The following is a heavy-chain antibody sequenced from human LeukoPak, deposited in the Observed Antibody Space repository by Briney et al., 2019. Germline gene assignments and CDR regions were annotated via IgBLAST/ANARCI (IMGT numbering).Heavy chain of an antibody. Sequence: ASVKVSCKASGYTFTSYYMYWVRQAPGQGLEWMGVINPGGGSTSYAQKFQGRVTMTRDTSTSTVYMELSSLRSEDTAVYFCARGELRGAFDMWGQGTMVTVSS. CDR1: GYTFTSYY. D-gene: IGHD1-26*01. CDR3: ARGELRGAFDM. J-gene: IGHJ3*02. V-gene: IGHV1-46*01. CDR2: INPGGGST.